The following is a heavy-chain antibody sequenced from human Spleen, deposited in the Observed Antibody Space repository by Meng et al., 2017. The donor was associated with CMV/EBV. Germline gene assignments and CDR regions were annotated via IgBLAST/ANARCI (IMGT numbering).Heavy chain of an antibody. V-gene: IGHV4-59*01. CDR2: IYYSGST. Sequence: SETLSLTCTVSGGSISSYYWSWIRQPPGKGLEWIGYIYYSGSTNYNPSLKSRVTISVDTSKNQFSLKLSSVTAADTAVYYCARDGYDFWSGGSYGMDVWGQGTTVTV. CDR1: GGSISSYY. CDR3: ARDGYDFWSGGSYGMDV. J-gene: IGHJ6*02. D-gene: IGHD3-3*01.